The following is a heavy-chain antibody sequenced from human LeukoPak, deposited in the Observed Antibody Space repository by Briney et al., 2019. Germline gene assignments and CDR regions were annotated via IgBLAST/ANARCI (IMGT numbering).Heavy chain of an antibody. CDR2: INPNNGGT. CDR1: GYTFTGYY. V-gene: IGHV1-2*06. D-gene: IGHD2-2*01. CDR3: ARDDGLGYCSSMTCYVFDY. J-gene: IGHJ4*02. Sequence: ASVKVSCKASGYTFTGYYMHWVRQAPGQGLEWMGRINPNNGGTNYAQKFQGRVTMTRDTSISTAYMELSRLRSDDTAVYYCARDDGLGYCSSMTCYVFDYWGQGTLVTVSS.